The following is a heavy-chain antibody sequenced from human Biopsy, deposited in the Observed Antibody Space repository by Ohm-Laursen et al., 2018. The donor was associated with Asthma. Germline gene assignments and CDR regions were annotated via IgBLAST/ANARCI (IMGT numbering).Heavy chain of an antibody. CDR3: ARGVVYGGDSYAEYFQH. J-gene: IGHJ1*01. V-gene: IGHV4-59*01. CDR1: GDSISSYH. D-gene: IGHD4-23*01. Sequence: SETLSLTCTVSGDSISSYHWSWIRQPPGKGLEWIGYVFYGGATNYNPSLKSRVTISVDTSKNQFFLRLSSVTAADTAVYYCARGVVYGGDSYAEYFQHWGHGTLVTVSS. CDR2: VFYGGAT.